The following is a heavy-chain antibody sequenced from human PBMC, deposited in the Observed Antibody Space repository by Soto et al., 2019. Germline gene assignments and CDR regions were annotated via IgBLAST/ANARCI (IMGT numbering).Heavy chain of an antibody. Sequence: QVQLLESGGGVVQPGRSLRLSCAVSGFTFSSYAMHWVRQPPGKGLEWVAVVSNDGRNKFYADSVRGRFTISRDNSKNTLYPEMDSLRVEDTAVFSCARGQHGLDHWGQGRLVLVSP. CDR1: GFTFSSYA. D-gene: IGHD2-8*01. J-gene: IGHJ5*02. V-gene: IGHV3-30-3*01. CDR2: VSNDGRNK. CDR3: ARGQHGLDH.